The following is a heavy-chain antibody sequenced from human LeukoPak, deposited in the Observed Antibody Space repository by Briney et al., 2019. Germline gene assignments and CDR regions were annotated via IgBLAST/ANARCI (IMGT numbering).Heavy chain of an antibody. D-gene: IGHD5-12*01. CDR3: ASEGDSWLRLDY. CDR1: GGSFSGYY. V-gene: IGHV4-34*01. CDR2: INHSGST. Sequence: SETLSLTCAVYGGSFSGYYWSWLRQPPGKGLEWIGEINHSGSTNYNPSLKSRVTISVDTSKNQFSLKLSSVTAADTAVYYCASEGDSWLRLDYWGQGTLVTVSS. J-gene: IGHJ4*02.